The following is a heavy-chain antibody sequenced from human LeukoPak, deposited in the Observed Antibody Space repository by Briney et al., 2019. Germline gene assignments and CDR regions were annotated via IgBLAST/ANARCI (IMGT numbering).Heavy chain of an antibody. CDR2: ISYDGSNK. CDR3: AKEYGGGDCLDY. V-gene: IGHV3-30*04. J-gene: IGHJ4*02. D-gene: IGHD2-21*02. CDR1: GFTFSSYA. Sequence: PGGSLRLSCVVSGFTFSSYAMHWVRQAPGKGLEWVAVISYDGSNKYYADSVKGRSTISRDNSKNTLYLQMNSLRAEDTAVYYCAKEYGGGDCLDYWGQGTLVTVSS.